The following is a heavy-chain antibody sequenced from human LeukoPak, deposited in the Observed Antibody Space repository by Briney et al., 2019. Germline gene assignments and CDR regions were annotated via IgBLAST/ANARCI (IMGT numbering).Heavy chain of an antibody. Sequence: ASVKVSCTASGYTFTSYYMHWVRQAPGQGLEWMGIINPSGGSTSYAQKFQGRVTMTRDTSMSTVYMELSSLRSEDTAVYYCASRDGYTHHFDYWGQGTLVTVSS. CDR2: INPSGGST. CDR3: ASRDGYTHHFDY. CDR1: GYTFTSYY. D-gene: IGHD5-24*01. V-gene: IGHV1-46*01. J-gene: IGHJ4*02.